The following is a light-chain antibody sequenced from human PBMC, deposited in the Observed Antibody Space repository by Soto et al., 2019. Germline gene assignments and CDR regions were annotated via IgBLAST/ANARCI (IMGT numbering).Light chain of an antibody. V-gene: IGLV2-14*01. CDR3: SAYTASAPYV. J-gene: IGLJ1*01. CDR1: SSDVGGYYY. Sequence: QSVLTQPAAVSGSPGKSITLSFTGTSSDVGGYYYVPRYQHQPGKAPKLMIYQVSNRPSGGSNRFSGSKSGNPASLTISGLHAEDEADYYCSAYTASAPYVFGSGTKVTVL. CDR2: QVS.